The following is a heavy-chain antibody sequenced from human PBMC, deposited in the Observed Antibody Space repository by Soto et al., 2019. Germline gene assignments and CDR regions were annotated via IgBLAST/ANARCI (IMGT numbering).Heavy chain of an antibody. CDR1: GFTFSSYG. V-gene: IGHV3-30*03. J-gene: IGHJ4*02. CDR2: ISYDGSNK. CDR3: ATGTLGYYFDY. D-gene: IGHD3-16*01. Sequence: QVQLVESGGGVVQPGRSLRLSCAASGFTFSSYGMHWVRQAPGKGLEWVAVISYDGSNKYYPDSVKGRFTISRDNSKNTLYLQMNSLRAEDTDVYYCATGTLGYYFDYWGQGTLVTVSS.